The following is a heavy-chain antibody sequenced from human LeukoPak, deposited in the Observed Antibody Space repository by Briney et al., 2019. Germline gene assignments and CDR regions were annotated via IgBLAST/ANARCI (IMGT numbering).Heavy chain of an antibody. CDR2: INPNSGGT. V-gene: IGHV1-2*02. D-gene: IGHD3-3*01. J-gene: IGHJ5*02. CDR3: ASYYYDFWSGYFDP. CDR1: GYTFTGYY. Sequence: ASVKASCKASGYTFTGYYMHWVRQAPGQWLEWMGWINPNSGGTNYAQKFQGRVTMTRDTSISTAYMELSRLRSDDTAVYYCASYYYDFWSGYFDPWGQGTLVTVSS.